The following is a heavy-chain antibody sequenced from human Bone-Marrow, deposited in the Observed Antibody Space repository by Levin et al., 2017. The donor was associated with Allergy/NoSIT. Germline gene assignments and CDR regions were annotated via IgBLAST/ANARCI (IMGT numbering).Heavy chain of an antibody. V-gene: IGHV3-30*03. J-gene: IGHJ4*02. CDR2: VSHNGANE. Sequence: PGGSLRLSCAASGFIFSNYGMHWVRQAPGKGLEWVALVSHNGANEYYADSEKGRFTISRDNSKNTLYLQMDSLRPEDTAVYYCARDRGVTAPLYFFEYWGQGTLVTVSS. CDR1: GFIFSNYG. D-gene: IGHD2-21*02. CDR3: ARDRGVTAPLYFFEY.